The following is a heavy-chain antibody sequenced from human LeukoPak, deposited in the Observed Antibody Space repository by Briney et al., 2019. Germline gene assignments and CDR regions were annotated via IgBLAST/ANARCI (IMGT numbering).Heavy chain of an antibody. CDR3: ARGNSDYDHDY. Sequence: GGSLRLSCVASGFNVSSTYMNWVRQAPGKGLEWVSSISTTSRYIYYADSVKGRFTVSRDNAKNSLSLQMNSLRAEDTAVYYCARGNSDYDHDYWGQGTLVTVSS. CDR1: GFNVSSTY. J-gene: IGHJ4*02. D-gene: IGHD4-11*01. V-gene: IGHV3-21*01. CDR2: ISTTSRYI.